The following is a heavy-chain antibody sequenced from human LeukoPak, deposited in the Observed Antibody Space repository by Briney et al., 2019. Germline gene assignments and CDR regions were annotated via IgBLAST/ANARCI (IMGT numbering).Heavy chain of an antibody. J-gene: IGHJ4*02. D-gene: IGHD6-13*01. CDR1: GGSISSSSYY. Sequence: PSETLSLTCTVSGGSISSSSYYWGWIRQPPGKGLERIGSIYYSGSTYYNPSLKSRVTISVDTSKNQFSLKLSSVTAADTAVYYCATHSSSWGELDYWGQGTLVTVSS. CDR2: IYYSGST. V-gene: IGHV4-39*01. CDR3: ATHSSSWGELDY.